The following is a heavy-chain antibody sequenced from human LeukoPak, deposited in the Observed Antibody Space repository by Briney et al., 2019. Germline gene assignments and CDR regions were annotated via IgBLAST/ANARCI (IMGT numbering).Heavy chain of an antibody. J-gene: IGHJ4*02. D-gene: IGHD6-19*01. V-gene: IGHV3-7*03. Sequence: GGSLRLSCAASGFTFSRYWMSWVRQAPGKGLEWVASINQDESAKFYVDSVKGRFTISRDNSKNTLYLQMNSLRAEDTAIYYCAKAPYSSGWYRGFDYWGQGTLVTVSS. CDR2: INQDESAK. CDR3: AKAPYSSGWYRGFDY. CDR1: GFTFSRYW.